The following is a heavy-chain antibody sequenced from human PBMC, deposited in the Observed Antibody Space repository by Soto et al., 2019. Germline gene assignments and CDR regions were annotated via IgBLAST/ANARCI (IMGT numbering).Heavy chain of an antibody. CDR1: GFTFSSYG. Sequence: GGSLRLSCAASGFTFSSYGMHWVRQAPGKGLEWVAVISYDGSNKYYADSVKGRFTISRDNSKNTLYLQMNSLRAEDTAVYYCAKVWGLKGGGTAMAFDYWGQGTLVTVSS. CDR3: AKVWGLKGGGTAMAFDY. D-gene: IGHD5-18*01. V-gene: IGHV3-30*18. J-gene: IGHJ4*02. CDR2: ISYDGSNK.